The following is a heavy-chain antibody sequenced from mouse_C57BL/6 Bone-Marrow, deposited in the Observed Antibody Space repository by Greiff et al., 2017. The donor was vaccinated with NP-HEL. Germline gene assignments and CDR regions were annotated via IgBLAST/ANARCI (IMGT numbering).Heavy chain of an antibody. CDR3: ARRSWDVAWFAY. CDR2: ISGGGGNT. V-gene: IGHV5-9*01. D-gene: IGHD4-1*01. J-gene: IGHJ3*01. Sequence: EVKLVESGGGLVKPGGSLKLSCAASGFTFSSYTMSWVRQTPEKRLEWVATISGGGGNTYYPDSVKGRFTISRDNAKNTLYLQMSSLRSEDTALYYCARRSWDVAWFAYWGQGTLVTVSA. CDR1: GFTFSSYT.